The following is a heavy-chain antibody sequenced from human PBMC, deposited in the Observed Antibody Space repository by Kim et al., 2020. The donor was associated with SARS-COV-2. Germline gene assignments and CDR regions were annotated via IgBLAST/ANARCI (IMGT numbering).Heavy chain of an antibody. Sequence: GGSLRLSCAASGFTFSSDSMNWVRQAPGKGLEWVSYISSSSSTIYYADAVKGRFTISRDNAKNSLYLQMNSLRDEDTAVSYCARDVAYCGGDCYSTQGMGGYYYHMDVWGKGTPVTVSS. CDR2: ISSSSSTI. CDR1: GFTFSSDS. D-gene: IGHD2-21*02. V-gene: IGHV3-48*02. J-gene: IGHJ6*03. CDR3: ARDVAYCGGDCYSTQGMGGYYYHMDV.